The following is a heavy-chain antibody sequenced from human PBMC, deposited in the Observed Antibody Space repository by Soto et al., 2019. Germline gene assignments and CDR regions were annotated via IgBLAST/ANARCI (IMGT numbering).Heavy chain of an antibody. CDR1: GGTFSSYS. CDR2: IIPIFGTA. Sequence: GASVKVSCKASGGTFSSYSISWVPQAPGQGLEWMGGIIPIFGTANYAQKFQGRVTITADESTSTAYMELSSLRSEDTAVYYCAALFWSGYSAYYYGMDVWGQGTTVTVSS. V-gene: IGHV1-69*13. CDR3: AALFWSGYSAYYYGMDV. J-gene: IGHJ6*02. D-gene: IGHD3-3*01.